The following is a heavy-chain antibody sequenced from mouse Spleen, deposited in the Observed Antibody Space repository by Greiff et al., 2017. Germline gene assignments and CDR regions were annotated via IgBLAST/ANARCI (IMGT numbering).Heavy chain of an antibody. V-gene: IGHV1-82*01. CDR1: GYAFSSSW. CDR2: IYPGDGDT. Sequence: QVQLQQSGPELVKPGASVKISCKASGYAFSSSWMNWVKQRPGKGLEWIGRIYPGDGDTNYNGKFKGKATLTVDKSSSTAYMQLSSLTSEDSAVYYCARQLGRYFDVWGTGTTVTVSS. CDR3: ARQLGRYFDV. D-gene: IGHD4-1*01. J-gene: IGHJ1*03.